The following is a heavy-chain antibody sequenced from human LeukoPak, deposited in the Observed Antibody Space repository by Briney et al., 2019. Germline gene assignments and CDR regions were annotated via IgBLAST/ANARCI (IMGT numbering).Heavy chain of an antibody. V-gene: IGHV1-69*13. J-gene: IGHJ6*02. CDR2: IIPIFGTA. CDR3: ARDPVIVGAIDGGYYYYYYGMDV. D-gene: IGHD1-26*01. Sequence: ASVKVSCKASGGTFSSYAISWVRQAPGQGLEWMGGIIPIFGTANYAQKFQGRVTITADESTSTAYMELSSLRSEDTAVYYCARDPVIVGAIDGGYYYYYYGMDVWGQGTTVTVSS. CDR1: GGTFSSYA.